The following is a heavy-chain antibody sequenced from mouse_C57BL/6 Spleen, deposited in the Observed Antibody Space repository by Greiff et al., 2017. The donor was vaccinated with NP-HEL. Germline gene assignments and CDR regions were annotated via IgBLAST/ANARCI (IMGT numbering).Heavy chain of an antibody. CDR1: GYTFTSYW. V-gene: IGHV1-61*01. CDR3: ASLYGYEAMDY. J-gene: IGHJ4*01. CDR2: IYPSDSET. Sequence: VQLQQPGAELVRPGSSVKLSCKASGYTFTSYWMDWVKQRPGQGLEWIGNIYPSDSETHYNQKFKDKATLTVDKSSSTAYMQLSSLTSEDSAVYYCASLYGYEAMDYWGQGTSVTVSS. D-gene: IGHD1-1*01.